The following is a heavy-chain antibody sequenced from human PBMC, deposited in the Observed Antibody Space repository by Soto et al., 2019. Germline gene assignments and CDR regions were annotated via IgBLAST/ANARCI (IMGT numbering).Heavy chain of an antibody. D-gene: IGHD6-19*01. J-gene: IGHJ4*02. CDR2: IYPGDSDT. V-gene: IGHV5-51*01. CDR1: GYSFTSYW. CDR3: ARIHRIAVAGQPFDY. Sequence: GESLKISCKGSGYSFTSYWIGWVRQMPGKGLEWMGIIYPGDSDTRYSPSFQGQVTISADKSISTAYLQWSSLKASDTAMYYCARIHRIAVAGQPFDYWGQGTLVTGSS.